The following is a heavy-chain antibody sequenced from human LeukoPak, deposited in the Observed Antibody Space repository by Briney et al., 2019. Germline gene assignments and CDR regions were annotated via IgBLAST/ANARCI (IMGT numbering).Heavy chain of an antibody. CDR1: GYTFTGYY. CDR2: INPNSGGT. Sequence: ASVKVSCKASGYTFTGYYMHWVRQAPGQGLEWMGWINPNSGGTNYAQKFQGRVTMTRDTSISTAYMELSRLRSDDTAVYYCARDRYCSSTSCYRGDAFDIWGQGTMVTVSS. D-gene: IGHD2-2*01. J-gene: IGHJ3*02. CDR3: ARDRYCSSTSCYRGDAFDI. V-gene: IGHV1-2*02.